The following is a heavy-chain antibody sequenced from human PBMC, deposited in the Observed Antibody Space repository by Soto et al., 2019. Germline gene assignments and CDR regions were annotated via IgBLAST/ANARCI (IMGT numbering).Heavy chain of an antibody. Sequence: GGSLRLSCAASGFTFSSYGMHWVRQAPGKGLEWVAVISYDGSNKYYADSVKGRFTISRDNSKNTLYLQMNSLRAEDTAVYYCASVAATFPREINQQNWGQGTLVTVSS. J-gene: IGHJ4*02. CDR2: ISYDGSNK. CDR1: GFTFSSYG. V-gene: IGHV3-30*03. CDR3: ASVAATFPREINQQN. D-gene: IGHD2-15*01.